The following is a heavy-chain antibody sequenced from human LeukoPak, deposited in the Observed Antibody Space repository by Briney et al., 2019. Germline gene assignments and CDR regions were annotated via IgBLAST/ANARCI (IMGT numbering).Heavy chain of an antibody. J-gene: IGHJ4*02. CDR1: GFMFDTSI. CDR3: ARVSARGYDY. Sequence: GRSLRLSCAASGFMFDTSIMTWVRQAPGKGLEWISYINSINAVYYTDSVQGRFNISRDNAKNSLYLQMNSLRVEDTAMYYCARVSARGYDYWGRGTLVTVSS. CDR2: INSINAV. D-gene: IGHD5-18*01. V-gene: IGHV3-48*01.